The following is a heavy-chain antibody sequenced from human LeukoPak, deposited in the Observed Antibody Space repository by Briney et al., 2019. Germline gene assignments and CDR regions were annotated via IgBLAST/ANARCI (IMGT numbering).Heavy chain of an antibody. CDR3: AKDGGLWVSAHWGDS. J-gene: IGHJ4*02. CDR1: GFTFSSYA. V-gene: IGHV3-23*01. D-gene: IGHD7-27*01. Sequence: GGSLRLSCAASGFTFSSYAMSWVRQAPGKGLEWVSAISGSGGSTYYGDSVKGRFTVSRDNSKNTLFLQVNSLRAEDTAVYYCAKDGGLWVSAHWGDSWGRGTLVTVSS. CDR2: ISGSGGST.